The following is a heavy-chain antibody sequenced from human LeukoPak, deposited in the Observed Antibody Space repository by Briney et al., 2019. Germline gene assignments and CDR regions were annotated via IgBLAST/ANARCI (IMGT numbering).Heavy chain of an antibody. V-gene: IGHV1-8*01. Sequence: ASVKVSRKASGYTFTSYDINWVRQATGQGLEWMGWMNPNSGNTGYAQKFQGRVTMTRNTSISTAYMELSSLRSEDTAVYYCARRAAAGFSYYYYYYGMDVWGQGTTVTVSS. D-gene: IGHD6-13*01. CDR2: MNPNSGNT. CDR1: GYTFTSYD. CDR3: ARRAAAGFSYYYYYYGMDV. J-gene: IGHJ6*02.